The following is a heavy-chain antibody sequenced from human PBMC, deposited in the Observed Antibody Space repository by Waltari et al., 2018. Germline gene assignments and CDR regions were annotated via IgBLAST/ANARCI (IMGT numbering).Heavy chain of an antibody. CDR1: GGSINTVDYY. Sequence: QVQLQESGPGLVKPSQTLSLTCTVSGGSINTVDYYWSWIRQSPGKGLEWIGYIYYTGRPYHIPSLKGRVTFSVDTTKNQFSLRLTSVTAADTALYCCARTSDQGWFDPWGQGARVTVSS. D-gene: IGHD2-2*01. CDR3: ARTSDQGWFDP. CDR2: IYYTGRP. V-gene: IGHV4-30-4*01. J-gene: IGHJ5*02.